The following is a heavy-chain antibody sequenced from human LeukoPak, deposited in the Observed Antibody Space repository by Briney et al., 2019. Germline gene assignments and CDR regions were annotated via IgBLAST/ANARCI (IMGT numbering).Heavy chain of an antibody. D-gene: IGHD3-16*01. V-gene: IGHV3-23*01. J-gene: IGHJ4*02. CDR3: AKTDGVGGQNDY. CDR1: GFTFSSYA. Sequence: GGSLRLSCAASGFTFSSYAMSWVRQAPGKGLEWVSAISSSGGSTYYADSVKGRFTISRDNSKNTLYLQMNSLRAEDTAVYYCAKTDGVGGQNDYWGQGTLVTVSS. CDR2: ISSSGGST.